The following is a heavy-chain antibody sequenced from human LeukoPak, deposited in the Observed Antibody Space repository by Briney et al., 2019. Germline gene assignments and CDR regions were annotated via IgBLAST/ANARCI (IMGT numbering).Heavy chain of an antibody. D-gene: IGHD3-3*01. J-gene: IGHJ5*02. CDR3: AKGTYYDFWVSWFDP. CDR2: ISWNSGSI. V-gene: IGHV3-9*03. CDR1: GFTFDDYA. Sequence: GGSLRLSCAASGFTFDDYAMHLARQAPGEGLEWISGISWNSGSIGYAGSGKGRFTMPRDNGKNFLDLQMNSLRAEDMALYYCAKGTYYDFWVSWFDPWGQGTLVTVSS.